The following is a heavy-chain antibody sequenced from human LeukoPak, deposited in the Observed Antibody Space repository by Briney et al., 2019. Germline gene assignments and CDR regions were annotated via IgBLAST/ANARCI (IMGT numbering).Heavy chain of an antibody. D-gene: IGHD6-6*01. V-gene: IGHV3-23*01. Sequence: GGSLRLSCAASGFTFSSYAMTWVRQAPGKGLEFVSSISGSATITYYADSVKGRFTISRDNSKNTLSLQMNSLRTEDTAVYYCAKSPLTTVTARPGNGFWGQGTLVTVSS. CDR1: GFTFSSYA. J-gene: IGHJ4*02. CDR3: AKSPLTTVTARPGNGF. CDR2: ISGSATIT.